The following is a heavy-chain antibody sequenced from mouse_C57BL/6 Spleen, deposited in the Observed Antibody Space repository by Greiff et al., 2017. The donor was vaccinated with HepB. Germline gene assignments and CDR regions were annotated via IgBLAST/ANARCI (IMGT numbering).Heavy chain of an antibody. J-gene: IGHJ2*01. Sequence: QVQLQQPGAELVRPGSSVKLSCKASGYTFTSYWMHWVKQRPIQGLEWIGNIDPSDSETHYNQKFKDKATLTVDKSSSTAYMQLSSLTSEDSAVYYCARRTRYGSSDYVDYWGQGTTLTVSS. V-gene: IGHV1-52*01. CDR2: IDPSDSET. CDR1: GYTFTSYW. CDR3: ARRTRYGSSDYVDY. D-gene: IGHD1-1*01.